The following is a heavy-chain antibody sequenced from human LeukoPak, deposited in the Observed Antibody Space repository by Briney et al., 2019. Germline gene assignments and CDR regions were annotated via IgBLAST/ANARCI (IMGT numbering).Heavy chain of an antibody. Sequence: AETLSLTCAVYGGSFRGYYWSWIRQPPGKGLEWIGEVNHSGSTNYNPSLKSRVTISEDTSKNQSSLKLSPVTAADTAVYYCARGGNIWSGLSGRNWFDPWGQGTLVTVSS. D-gene: IGHD3-3*01. J-gene: IGHJ5*02. V-gene: IGHV4-34*01. CDR1: GGSFRGYY. CDR2: VNHSGST. CDR3: ARGGNIWSGLSGRNWFDP.